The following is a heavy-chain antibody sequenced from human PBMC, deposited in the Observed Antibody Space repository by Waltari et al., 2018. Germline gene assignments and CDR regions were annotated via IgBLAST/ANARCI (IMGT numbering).Heavy chain of an antibody. CDR1: GFTFSSYW. D-gene: IGHD6-13*01. Sequence: EVQLVESGGGLVQPGGSLSLSCAASGFTFSSYWMSWVRQAPGKGLEWVANIKQDGSEKYYVDSVKGRFTISRDNAKNSLYLQMNSLRAEDTAVYYCARGGAAAGKDFYYYYGMDVWGQGTTVTVSS. V-gene: IGHV3-7*01. CDR2: IKQDGSEK. J-gene: IGHJ6*02. CDR3: ARGGAAAGKDFYYYYGMDV.